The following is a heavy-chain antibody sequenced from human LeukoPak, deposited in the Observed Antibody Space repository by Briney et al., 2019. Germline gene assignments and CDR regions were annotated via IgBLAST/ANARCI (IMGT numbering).Heavy chain of an antibody. Sequence: PGGSLRLSCAASGFTFSEYWMHWVRQAPGKGLEWVAVTWYDGTNKYFADSVRGRFSISRDNSKNTLYLQMNSLRAEDTAVYYCARGDRSSWFNFDYWGQGTLVTVSS. V-gene: IGHV3-33*08. J-gene: IGHJ4*02. CDR3: ARGDRSSWFNFDY. CDR1: GFTFSEYW. D-gene: IGHD6-13*01. CDR2: TWYDGTNK.